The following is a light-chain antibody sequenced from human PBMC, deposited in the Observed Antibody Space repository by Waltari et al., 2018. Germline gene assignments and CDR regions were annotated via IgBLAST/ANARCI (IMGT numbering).Light chain of an antibody. J-gene: IGKJ4*01. CDR3: QQCYYFPLT. Sequence: DIQMTQSPSTLSASIGDRVTITCPASARISRWLAWYQQKPGKAPKLLIYKASTLESGVASRFSGSGSGTQFTLTISSLRPDDFATYYCQQCYYFPLTFGGGTRVQIK. CDR2: KAS. CDR1: ARISRW. V-gene: IGKV1-5*03.